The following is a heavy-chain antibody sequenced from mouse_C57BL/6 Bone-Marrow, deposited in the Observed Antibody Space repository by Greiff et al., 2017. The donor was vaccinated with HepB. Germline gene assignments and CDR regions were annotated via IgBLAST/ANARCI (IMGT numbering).Heavy chain of an antibody. CDR1: GYTFTSYW. CDR2: IHPNSGST. Sequence: QVQLQQPGAELVKPGASVKLSCKASGYTFTSYWMHWVKQRPGQGLEWIGMIHPNSGSTNYNEKFKSKATLTVDKSSSTAYMQLSSLTSEDSAVYYCLGKGYYSNYYFDYWGQGTTLTVSS. J-gene: IGHJ2*01. CDR3: LGKGYYSNYYFDY. D-gene: IGHD2-5*01. V-gene: IGHV1-64*01.